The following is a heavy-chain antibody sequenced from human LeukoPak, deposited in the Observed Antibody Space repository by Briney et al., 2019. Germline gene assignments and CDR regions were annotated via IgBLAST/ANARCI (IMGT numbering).Heavy chain of an antibody. Sequence: PSETLSLTRSVSGGSISSSSYFWGWIRQPPGKGLECIGSIYYSGSTYYNPSLKSRVTISVDTSKNHFSLKLSSVTAADTAVYYCASQKDGYSFDYWGQGTLVTVSS. V-gene: IGHV4-39*02. J-gene: IGHJ4*02. CDR2: IYYSGST. CDR3: ASQKDGYSFDY. D-gene: IGHD5-24*01. CDR1: GGSISSSSYF.